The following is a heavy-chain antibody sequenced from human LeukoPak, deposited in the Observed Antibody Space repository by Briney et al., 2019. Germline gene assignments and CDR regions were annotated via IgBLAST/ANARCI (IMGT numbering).Heavy chain of an antibody. CDR2: IYYSGST. CDR1: GGSISSYY. V-gene: IGHV4-59*06. CDR3: AREPVVVAATGSAAFDI. D-gene: IGHD2-15*01. J-gene: IGHJ3*02. Sequence: PSETLSLTCTVSGGSISSYYWSWIRQHPGKGLEGIGYIYYSGSTYYNPSLKSRVTISVDTSKNQFSLTLSSVTAADTAVYYCAREPVVVAATGSAAFDIWGQGTMVTVSS.